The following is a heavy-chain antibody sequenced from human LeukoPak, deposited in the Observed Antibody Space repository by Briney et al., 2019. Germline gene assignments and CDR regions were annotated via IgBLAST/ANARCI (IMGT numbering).Heavy chain of an antibody. D-gene: IGHD6-13*01. CDR3: EKDIHTSGIAAAGINHYYGMDV. V-gene: IGHV3-43*02. CDR2: ISGDGGST. Sequence: GGSLRLSSAASGFTFDDYAMHWVREAPGKGLEWVSLISGDGGSTNYADSVKGRFTIYRDNSKNSLYLHTNSLRTEDTAFYYFEKDIHTSGIAAAGINHYYGMDVWGQGTTVTVSS. CDR1: GFTFDDYA. J-gene: IGHJ6*01.